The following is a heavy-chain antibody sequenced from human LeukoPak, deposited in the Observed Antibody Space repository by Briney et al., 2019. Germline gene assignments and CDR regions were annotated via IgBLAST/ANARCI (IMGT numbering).Heavy chain of an antibody. D-gene: IGHD3-3*01. CDR2: INHSGST. CDR1: GGSFSGYY. Sequence: SETLSLTCAVYGGSFSGYYWSWIRQPPGKGLEWIGEINHSGSTNYNPSLKSRVTISVDTSKNQFSLKLSSVTAADTAVYYCARGRDDFWSGYHWFDPWGQGTLVTVSS. CDR3: ARGRDDFWSGYHWFDP. V-gene: IGHV4-34*01. J-gene: IGHJ5*02.